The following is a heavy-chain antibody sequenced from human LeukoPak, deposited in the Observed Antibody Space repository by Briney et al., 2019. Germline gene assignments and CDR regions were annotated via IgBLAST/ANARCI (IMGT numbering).Heavy chain of an antibody. V-gene: IGHV4-59*01. J-gene: IGHJ3*02. CDR3: ANSRPYYDILTGQSDDAFDI. CDR2: IYYTGST. D-gene: IGHD3-9*01. Sequence: PSETLSPTCTVSGGSISTYYWSWIRQPPGKGLEWIGYIYYTGSTNYNPSLKSRVTMSVDTSKNQFSLKLTSVTAADTAVYYCANSRPYYDILTGQSDDAFDIWGQGTMVTVSS. CDR1: GGSISTYY.